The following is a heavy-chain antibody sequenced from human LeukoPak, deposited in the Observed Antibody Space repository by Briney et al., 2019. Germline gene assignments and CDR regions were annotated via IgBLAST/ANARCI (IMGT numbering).Heavy chain of an antibody. CDR2: ISGSGGGSGGGT. V-gene: IGHV3-23*01. CDR1: GFTFSSYA. D-gene: IGHD4-23*01. Sequence: PGGSLRLSCAASGFTFSSYAMHWVRQAPGKGLEWISVISGSGGGSGGGTHYADSVKGRFTISRDNSKNTLYLQMNSLRAEDTAVYHCARAGGNSLTYYFDYWGQGTLVTVSS. J-gene: IGHJ4*02. CDR3: ARAGGNSLTYYFDY.